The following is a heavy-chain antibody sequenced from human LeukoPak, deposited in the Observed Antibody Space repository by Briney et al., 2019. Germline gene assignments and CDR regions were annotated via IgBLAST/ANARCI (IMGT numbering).Heavy chain of an antibody. CDR2: INPNHGGT. CDR1: GYSFTDYY. J-gene: IGHJ3*02. V-gene: IGHV1-2*02. D-gene: IGHD3-22*01. CDR3: ARGRTHRYYYDSSGYYGGAFDI. Sequence: GASVKVSCKASGYSFTDYYINWVRQAPGQGLEWMGWINPNHGGTHYAQKFQGRVTMTRDTSITTAYMELSSLRSDDTAVYYCARGRTHRYYYDSSGYYGGAFDIWGQGTMVTVSS.